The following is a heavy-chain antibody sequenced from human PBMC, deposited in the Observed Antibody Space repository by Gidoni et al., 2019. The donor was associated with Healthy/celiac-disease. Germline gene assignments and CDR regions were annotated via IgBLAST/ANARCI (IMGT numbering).Heavy chain of an antibody. D-gene: IGHD6-25*01. Sequence: EVQLVESGGGLVQPGGSLKLSCAASGFPFSGAAMHWGRQASGKGLEWVGRSRSKANSYATAYAASVKGRFTISRDDSKNTAYLQMNSLKTEDTAVYYCTRAATIEGFDIWGQGTMVTVSS. CDR3: TRAATIEGFDI. CDR1: GFPFSGAA. J-gene: IGHJ3*02. V-gene: IGHV3-73*02. CDR2: SRSKANSYAT.